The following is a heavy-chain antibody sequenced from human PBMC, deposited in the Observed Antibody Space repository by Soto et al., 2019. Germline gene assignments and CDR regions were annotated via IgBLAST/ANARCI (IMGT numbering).Heavy chain of an antibody. D-gene: IGHD3-10*01. V-gene: IGHV1-18*01. CDR2: ISAHNGNT. CDR3: ARGRYGEY. J-gene: IGHJ4*02. Sequence: QVHLVQSGAEVKKPGASVKVSCKASGYTFTSYGITWVRQAPGQGLEWMGWISAHNGNTDYPQKRQGRVIVPRDTSARTAYMELRSLRSDDTAVYYCARGRYGEYWGQGALVTVSS. CDR1: GYTFTSYG.